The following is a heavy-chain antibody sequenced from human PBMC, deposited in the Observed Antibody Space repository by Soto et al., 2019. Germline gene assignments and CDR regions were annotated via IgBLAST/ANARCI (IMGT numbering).Heavy chain of an antibody. Sequence: EVQLVESGGGLVQPGGSLRLSCVASGFTFSSYWMHWVRQVPGKEPVWVSFIDSYGSSTKYADSVRGRFTISRDNAKNTLYLLMNSLRVVDTAVYYCVRGLGNSDHWGQGTLVTVSS. CDR2: IDSYGSST. J-gene: IGHJ4*02. V-gene: IGHV3-74*03. CDR3: VRGLGNSDH. CDR1: GFTFSSYW.